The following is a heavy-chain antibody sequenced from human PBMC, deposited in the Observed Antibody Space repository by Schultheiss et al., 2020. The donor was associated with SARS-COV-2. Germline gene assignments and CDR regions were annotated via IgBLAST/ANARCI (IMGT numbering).Heavy chain of an antibody. Sequence: GGSLRLSCAASGFTFSSYAMSWVRQAPGKGLEWVAVIWYDGSNKYYADSVKGRFTISRDNSKNTLYLQMNSLRAEDTAVYYCARDRNSIKWELGYWGQGTLVTVSS. CDR3: ARDRNSIKWELGY. CDR1: GFTFSSYA. D-gene: IGHD1-26*01. V-gene: IGHV3-33*08. J-gene: IGHJ4*02. CDR2: IWYDGSNK.